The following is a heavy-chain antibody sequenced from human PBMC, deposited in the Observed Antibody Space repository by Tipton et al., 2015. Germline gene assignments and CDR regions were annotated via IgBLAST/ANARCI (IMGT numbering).Heavy chain of an antibody. CDR1: GGSFLGYY. D-gene: IGHD1-26*01. CDR3: ARHSGSYRTYYYYYGMDV. V-gene: IGHV4-34*01. Sequence: TLSLTCAVSGGSFLGYYWNWIRQPPGKGLEWIGEIDHSGNTNYNPSLKSRVTISADTSENQFSLKLSSVTAADTAVYYCARHSGSYRTYYYYYGMDVWGQGTTVTVSS. CDR2: IDHSGNT. J-gene: IGHJ6*02.